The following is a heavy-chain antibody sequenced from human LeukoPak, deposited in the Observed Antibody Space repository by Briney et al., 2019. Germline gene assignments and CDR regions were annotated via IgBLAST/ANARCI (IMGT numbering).Heavy chain of an antibody. V-gene: IGHV4-59*01. D-gene: IGHD3-9*01. CDR2: IYYSGST. CDR1: GGSISSYY. Sequence: SETLSLTCTVSGGSISSYYWSWIRQPPGKGLEWIGYIYYSGSTNYSPSLKSRVTMSVDTSKNQFSLTLSSVTAADTAVYYCARVRPDYDILTGFGMDVWGQGTTVTVSS. J-gene: IGHJ6*02. CDR3: ARVRPDYDILTGFGMDV.